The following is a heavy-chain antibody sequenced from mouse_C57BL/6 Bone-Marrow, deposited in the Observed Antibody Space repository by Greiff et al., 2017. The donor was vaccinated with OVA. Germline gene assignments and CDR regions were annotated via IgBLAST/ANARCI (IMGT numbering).Heavy chain of an antibody. CDR3: ARERYWYFDV. V-gene: IGHV5-4*01. Sequence: EVMLVESGGGLVKPGGSLKLSCAASGFTFSSYAMSWVRQTPEKRLEWVATISDGGSYTSSPDTVKGRFTISSDNAKNNLYMQMSHLKSEDTAMYYCARERYWYFDVWGTGTTVTVSS. CDR1: GFTFSSYA. J-gene: IGHJ1*03. CDR2: ISDGGSYT.